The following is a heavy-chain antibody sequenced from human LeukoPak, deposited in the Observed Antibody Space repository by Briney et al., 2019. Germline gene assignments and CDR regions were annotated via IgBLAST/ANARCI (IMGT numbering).Heavy chain of an antibody. CDR3: ARERQDTIVHSGAFGI. V-gene: IGHV3-30-3*01. CDR2: ISSDGSHT. D-gene: IGHD2-15*01. J-gene: IGHJ3*02. CDR1: GFTFSTYF. Sequence: GGSLRLSCAASGFTFSTYFMYWVRQAPGKGLEWVAVISSDGSHTFSVESVKGRVTISRDNSKNTLYLQMNSLRAEDTAVYFCARERQDTIVHSGAFGIWGQGTMVTVSS.